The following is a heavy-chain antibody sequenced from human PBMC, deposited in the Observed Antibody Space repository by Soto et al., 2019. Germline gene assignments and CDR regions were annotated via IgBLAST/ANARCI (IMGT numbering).Heavy chain of an antibody. CDR2: VYSNGTT. CDR1: GDSITHYY. V-gene: IGHV4-59*01. CDR3: ARTPHI. J-gene: IGHJ4*02. Sequence: SETLSLTCTVSGDSITHYYWSWIRRPPGKELEWIRFVYSNGTTSYNRSLKSRVTMSVDTSKNQFSLKLRSVTAADTAVYYCARTPHIWGQGTLVTVSS.